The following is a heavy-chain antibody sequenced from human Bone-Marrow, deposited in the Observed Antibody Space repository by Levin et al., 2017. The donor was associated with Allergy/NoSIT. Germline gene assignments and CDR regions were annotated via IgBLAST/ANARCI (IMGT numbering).Heavy chain of an antibody. CDR1: GFSLTTSGMR. Sequence: QTLSLTCTFSGFSLTTSGMRVSWIRQPPGKALEWLARIDWDDDKFYSTSLKTRLTIFKDTSKNQVVLTMTNMDPVDTATYYCARLSGSYYSDYWGQGTLVTVSS. J-gene: IGHJ4*02. CDR2: IDWDDDK. V-gene: IGHV2-70*04. D-gene: IGHD3-10*01. CDR3: ARLSGSYYSDY.